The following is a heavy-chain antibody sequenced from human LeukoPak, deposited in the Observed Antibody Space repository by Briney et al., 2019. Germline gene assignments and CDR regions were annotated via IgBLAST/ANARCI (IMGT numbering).Heavy chain of an antibody. Sequence: PGGSLRLSCAASGFTFSSYAMSWVRQAPGKGLEWVSAISGSGGSTYYADSVKGRFTISRDNSKNTLYLQMNSLRAEDTAVYYCAIDQHSNYARWFDPWGQGTLVTVSS. CDR2: ISGSGGST. V-gene: IGHV3-23*01. D-gene: IGHD4-11*01. J-gene: IGHJ5*02. CDR1: GFTFSSYA. CDR3: AIDQHSNYARWFDP.